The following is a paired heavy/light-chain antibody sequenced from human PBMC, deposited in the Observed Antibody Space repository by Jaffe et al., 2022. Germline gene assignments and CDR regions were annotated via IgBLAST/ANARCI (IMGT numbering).Heavy chain of an antibody. CDR2: INHSGST. Sequence: QVQLQQWGAGLLKPSETLSLTCAVYGGSFSGYYWSWIRQPPGKGLEWIGEINHSGSTNYNPSLKSRVTISVDTSKNQFSLKLSSVTAADTAVYYCARGRPKRLLPAGSYYFDYWGQGTLVTVSS. J-gene: IGHJ4*02. CDR3: ARGRPKRLLPAGSYYFDY. D-gene: IGHD1-1*01. CDR1: GGSFSGYY. V-gene: IGHV4-34*01.
Light chain of an antibody. CDR1: QSISSY. J-gene: IGKJ1*01. CDR2: AAS. CDR3: QQSYSSRT. Sequence: DIQMTQSPSSLSASVGDRVTITCRASQSISSYLNWYQQKPGKAPKLLIYAASSLQSGVPSRFSGSGSGTDFTLTISSLQPEDFATYYCQQSYSSRTFGQGTKVEIK. V-gene: IGKV1-39*01.